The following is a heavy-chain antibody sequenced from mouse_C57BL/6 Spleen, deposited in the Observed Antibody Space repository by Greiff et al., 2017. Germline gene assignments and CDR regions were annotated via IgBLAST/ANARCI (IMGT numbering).Heavy chain of an antibody. Sequence: QVQLQQPGTELVKPGASVKLSCKASGYTFTSYWMHWVKQRPGQGLEWIGNINPSNGGTNYNEQFNRQATLTVDNSSSTAYMQLSSLTSEDSAVYYCARSGISYYSSFYGDDYWGQGTTLTVSS. J-gene: IGHJ2*01. CDR3: ARSGISYYSSFYGDDY. CDR1: GYTFTSYW. V-gene: IGHV1-53*01. CDR2: INPSNGGT. D-gene: IGHD2-12*01.